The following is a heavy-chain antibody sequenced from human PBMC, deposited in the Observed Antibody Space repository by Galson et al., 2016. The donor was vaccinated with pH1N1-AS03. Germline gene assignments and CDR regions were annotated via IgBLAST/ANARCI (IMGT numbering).Heavy chain of an antibody. D-gene: IGHD3/OR15-3a*01. Sequence: LRLSCAVSGFRFDDYAMHWVRQAPGKGLEWVSSISWNSNKIDYADSVKGRFTISRDSAKNSLNLQMNSLRAEDTALYYCIKGGAASADFFGIWGQGTMVTVSS. CDR1: GFRFDDYA. J-gene: IGHJ3*02. V-gene: IGHV3-9*01. CDR2: ISWNSNKI. CDR3: IKGGAASADFFGI.